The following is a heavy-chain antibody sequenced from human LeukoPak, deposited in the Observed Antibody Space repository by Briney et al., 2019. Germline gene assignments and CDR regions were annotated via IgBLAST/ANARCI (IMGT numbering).Heavy chain of an antibody. Sequence: GGSLRLSCAGFGFTFSRHWMNWVRQAPGKGLEWVANIKQGGGETNYVGSVKGRFTVSRDDANKLVYLRMDSLRADDTAIYYCARGPHYGARTDHLDYWGQGTLVTVSS. CDR2: IKQGGGET. V-gene: IGHV3-7*03. D-gene: IGHD4/OR15-4a*01. CDR1: GFTFSRHW. J-gene: IGHJ4*02. CDR3: ARGPHYGARTDHLDY.